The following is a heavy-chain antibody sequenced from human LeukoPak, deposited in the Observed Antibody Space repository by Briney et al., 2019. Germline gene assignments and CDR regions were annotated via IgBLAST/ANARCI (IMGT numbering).Heavy chain of an antibody. CDR3: AKDLQRDYGDYCEYFLD. Sequence: PGGSLIPSCAASGFTFSSYAMSWVRQAPGKGLEWVSAISGSGGSTYYADSVKGRFTISRDNSKNTLYLQMNSLRAEDTAVYYCAKDLQRDYGDYCEYFLDWGESPLVSVSS. CDR1: GFTFSSYA. D-gene: IGHD4-17*01. J-gene: IGHJ1*01. CDR2: ISGSGGST. V-gene: IGHV3-23*01.